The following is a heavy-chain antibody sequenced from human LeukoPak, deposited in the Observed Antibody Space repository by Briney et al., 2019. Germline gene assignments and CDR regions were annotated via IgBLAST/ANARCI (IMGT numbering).Heavy chain of an antibody. V-gene: IGHV3-21*01. D-gene: IGHD3-22*01. CDR2: ISGSSSYI. CDR3: ARAYNYDVNWFDP. J-gene: IGHJ5*02. CDR1: GFSFSSYT. Sequence: GGSLRLSCAASGFSFSSYTMNWVRQTPGNGLEWVSSISGSSSYIYYADSVKGRFTISRDNAKNSLYLHMNSLRAEDTAVYYCARAYNYDVNWFDPWGQGTLLTVSS.